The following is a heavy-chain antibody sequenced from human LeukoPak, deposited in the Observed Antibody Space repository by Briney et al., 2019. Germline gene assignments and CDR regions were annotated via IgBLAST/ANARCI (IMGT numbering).Heavy chain of an antibody. CDR1: GFTFSNFW. Sequence: GGSLRLSCAASGFTFSNFWMSWVRQAPGKGLEWVANIEQDGSETYYVDSVKGRFTISRDNAKNSLYLQMNSLRAEDTAVYYCAELGITMIGGVWGKGTTVTISS. CDR3: AELGITMIGGV. V-gene: IGHV3-7*01. D-gene: IGHD3-10*02. CDR2: IEQDGSET. J-gene: IGHJ6*04.